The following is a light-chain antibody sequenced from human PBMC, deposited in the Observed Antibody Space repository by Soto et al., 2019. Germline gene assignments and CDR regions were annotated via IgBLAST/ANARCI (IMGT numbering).Light chain of an antibody. CDR3: QQYSKWPPWT. CDR2: RAS. J-gene: IGKJ1*01. Sequence: EIVMTQSPATLAGSPGETVTLSCRASQSLSGNLAWYQQKPGQAPRLLIFRASTRATGVPARFSGRGSGTEFTLTISGLQSEDFAVYYCQQYSKWPPWTFGRGTKVDIX. CDR1: QSLSGN. V-gene: IGKV3-15*01.